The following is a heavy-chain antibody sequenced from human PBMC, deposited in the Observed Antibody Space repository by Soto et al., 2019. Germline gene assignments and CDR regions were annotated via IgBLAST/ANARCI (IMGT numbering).Heavy chain of an antibody. D-gene: IGHD2-21*02. CDR2: VSGSCGGT. V-gene: IGHV3-23*01. CDR3: ARMGPYCGGDCYHYFDF. Sequence: GGSLRLSCAASGFTFNTYGMTWVRQAPGKGLEWVSTVSGSCGGTYYADSVKGRFTISRVNSKNTMYLQMSNLRAEDTAVYFCARMGPYCGGDCYHYFDFWGLGTPVTVSS. CDR1: GFTFNTYG. J-gene: IGHJ4*02.